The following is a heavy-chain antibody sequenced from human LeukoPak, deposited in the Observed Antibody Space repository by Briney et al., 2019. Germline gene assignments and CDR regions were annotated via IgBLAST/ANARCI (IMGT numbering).Heavy chain of an antibody. Sequence: PGGSLRLSCAASGFTVSSNYMSWVRQAPGKGLVWVSRINGDGSSTTYADSVKGRFTISRDNSKNTLYLQMNSLRAEDTAVYYCAMGYRAFDIWGQGTMVTVSS. CDR2: INGDGSST. CDR3: AMGYRAFDI. CDR1: GFTVSSNY. J-gene: IGHJ3*02. V-gene: IGHV3-74*01. D-gene: IGHD6-13*01.